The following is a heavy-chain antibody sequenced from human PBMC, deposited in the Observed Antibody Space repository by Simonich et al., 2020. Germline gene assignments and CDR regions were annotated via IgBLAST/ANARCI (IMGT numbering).Heavy chain of an antibody. CDR2: MNPNRWGK. CDR3: AREEANGYSSSWNWFDP. D-gene: IGHD6-13*01. V-gene: IGHV1-2*02. Sequence: QVQLVQSGAEVKKPGASVKVSCKASGYTFTGYYMHWGRQAPGQGREWRVWMNPNRWGKNYAQKFQGRVTMTRDTSISTAYMELSRLRSDDTAVYYCAREEANGYSSSWNWFDPWGQGTLVTVSS. CDR1: GYTFTGYY. J-gene: IGHJ5*02.